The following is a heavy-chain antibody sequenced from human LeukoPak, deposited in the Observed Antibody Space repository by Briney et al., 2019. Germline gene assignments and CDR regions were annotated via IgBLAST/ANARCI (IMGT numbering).Heavy chain of an antibody. CDR3: ARDPARFDAFDI. Sequence: ASVKVSCKASGYTFTNYAIHWVRQAPGQRLEWMGWINAGNGNTKYSQKFQGRVTITRDTSASTAYMELSSLRSEDTAVYYCARDPARFDAFDIWGQGTLVTVSS. J-gene: IGHJ3*02. V-gene: IGHV1-3*01. D-gene: IGHD6-6*01. CDR1: GYTFTNYA. CDR2: INAGNGNT.